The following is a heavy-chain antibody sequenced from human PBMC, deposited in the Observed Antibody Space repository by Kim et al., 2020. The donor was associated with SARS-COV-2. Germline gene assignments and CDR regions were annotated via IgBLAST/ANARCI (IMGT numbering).Heavy chain of an antibody. Sequence: ASVKVSCKVSGYTLTELSMHWVRQAPGKGLEWMGGFDPEDGETIYAQKFQGRVTMTEDTSTDTAYMELSSLRSEDTAVYYCATDLVPRFYDILTGYYDYWGQGTLVTVSS. J-gene: IGHJ4*02. V-gene: IGHV1-24*01. CDR2: FDPEDGET. CDR3: ATDLVPRFYDILTGYYDY. CDR1: GYTLTELS. D-gene: IGHD3-9*01.